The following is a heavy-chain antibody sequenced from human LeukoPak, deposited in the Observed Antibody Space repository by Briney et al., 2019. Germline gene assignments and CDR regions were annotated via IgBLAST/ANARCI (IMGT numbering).Heavy chain of an antibody. CDR1: GFTFSSYE. Sequence: GGSLRLSCAASGFTFSSYEMNWVRQAPGKGLEWVSYISSSGSTIYYADSVKGRFTISRDNAKNSLYLQMNSLRAEDTAVYYCAKLAKYFYGSETYYFFEHWGQGTPLTASS. V-gene: IGHV3-48*03. CDR2: ISSSGSTI. D-gene: IGHD3-10*01. CDR3: AKLAKYFYGSETYYFFEH. J-gene: IGHJ4*02.